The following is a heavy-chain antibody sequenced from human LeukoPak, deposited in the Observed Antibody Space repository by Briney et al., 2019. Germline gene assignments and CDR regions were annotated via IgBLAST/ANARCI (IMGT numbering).Heavy chain of an antibody. Sequence: SETLSLTCTVSGGSISNSYWSWIRQPAGKGLEWIGRIYTSGSTNYNPSLKSRVTISVDTSKNQFSLKLSSVTAADTAVYYCARDPIGYCSSTSCPTGFDYWGQGTLVTVSS. CDR3: ARDPIGYCSSTSCPTGFDY. D-gene: IGHD2-2*01. V-gene: IGHV4-4*07. CDR2: IYTSGST. CDR1: GGSISNSY. J-gene: IGHJ4*02.